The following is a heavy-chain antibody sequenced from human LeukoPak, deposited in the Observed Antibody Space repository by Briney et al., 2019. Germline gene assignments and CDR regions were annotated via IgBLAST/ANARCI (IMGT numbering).Heavy chain of an antibody. CDR3: ARAGWIQLWPSFDY. J-gene: IGHJ4*02. Sequence: GGSLRLSCAASGFAFSSYSMNWVRQAPGKGLEWVSSISSSSSYIYYADSVKGLFTISRDNAKTSLYLQMNSLRAEDTAVYYCARAGWIQLWPSFDYWGQGTLATVSS. V-gene: IGHV3-21*01. CDR1: GFAFSSYS. D-gene: IGHD5-18*01. CDR2: ISSSSSYI.